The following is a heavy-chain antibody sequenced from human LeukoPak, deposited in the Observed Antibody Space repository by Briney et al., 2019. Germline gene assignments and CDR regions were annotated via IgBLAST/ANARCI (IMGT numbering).Heavy chain of an antibody. CDR3: ARGSNCTNGVCHIDYFDY. D-gene: IGHD2-8*01. V-gene: IGHV4-34*01. J-gene: IGHJ4*02. Sequence: SETLSLTCAVYGGSFSGYYWSWIRQPPGKGLEWIGVINHSGSTNYNPSLKSRVTISVDTSKNQFSLKLSSVTAADTAVYYCARGSNCTNGVCHIDYFDYRGQGTLVTVSS. CDR2: INHSGST. CDR1: GGSFSGYY.